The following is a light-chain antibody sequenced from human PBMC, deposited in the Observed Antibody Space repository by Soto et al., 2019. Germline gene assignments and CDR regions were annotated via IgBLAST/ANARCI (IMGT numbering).Light chain of an antibody. CDR1: SSDVGGYNY. V-gene: IGLV2-14*01. J-gene: IGLJ1*01. CDR3: ASFRSGTILV. Sequence: QSVLTQPPSASGSPGQSVAISCTGTSSDVGGYNYVSWYQQSPGKAPRLLIYEVNNRPSGVSRRFSGSKAGNTASLTISGLLEDDEADYFCASFRSGTILVFGSGTKVTVL. CDR2: EVN.